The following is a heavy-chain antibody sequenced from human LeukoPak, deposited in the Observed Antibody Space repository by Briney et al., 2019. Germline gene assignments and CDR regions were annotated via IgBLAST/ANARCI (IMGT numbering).Heavy chain of an antibody. Sequence: GGSLRLSXAASGFTFSSYSMNWVRQAPGKGLEWVSSISSSSSYIYYADSVEGRFTISRDNAKNSLYLQMNSLRAEDTAVYYCARDWNYYGSGSYYKWGQGTLVTVSS. CDR1: GFTFSSYS. CDR2: ISSSSSYI. J-gene: IGHJ4*02. CDR3: ARDWNYYGSGSYYK. V-gene: IGHV3-21*01. D-gene: IGHD3-10*01.